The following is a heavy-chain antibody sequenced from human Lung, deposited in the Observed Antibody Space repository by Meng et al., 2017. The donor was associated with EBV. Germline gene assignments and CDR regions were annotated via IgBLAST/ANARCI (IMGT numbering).Heavy chain of an antibody. CDR1: GGSCSSHY. J-gene: IGHJ5*01. Sequence: VEPQQWGLVLLRPPGPRSHHAPFEGGSCSSHYLTWIPQTPGKGPDWIEEVTHSGSTTYNPSLAILVSMSVDKPKKQFSLTLNSVTAADTAVYYCAKGRANYFGSKHNYFNSWGQGTLVTVSS. CDR2: VTHSGST. CDR3: AKGRANYFGSKHNYFNS. V-gene: IGHV4-34*01. D-gene: IGHD3-10*01.